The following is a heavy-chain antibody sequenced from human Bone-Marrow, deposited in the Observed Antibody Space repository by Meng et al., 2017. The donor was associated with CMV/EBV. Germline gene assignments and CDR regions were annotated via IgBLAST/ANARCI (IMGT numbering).Heavy chain of an antibody. J-gene: IGHJ6*02. Sequence: SVKVSCKASGGTFSSYAISWVRQAPGQGLEWMGGIIPIFGTANYAQKFQGRVTITTDESTSKAYMELSSLRSEDTAVYYCATAAGTYYSYYSMAVWGQGATVTVSS. CDR2: IIPIFGTA. D-gene: IGHD6-13*01. V-gene: IGHV1-69*05. CDR1: GGTFSSYA. CDR3: ATAAGTYYSYYSMAV.